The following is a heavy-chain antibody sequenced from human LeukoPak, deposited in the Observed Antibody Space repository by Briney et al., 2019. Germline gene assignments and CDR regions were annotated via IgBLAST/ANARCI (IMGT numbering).Heavy chain of an antibody. J-gene: IGHJ4*02. CDR1: GFTVSSNY. V-gene: IGHV3-66*01. CDR3: AKEANWNGNFDY. Sequence: QSGGSLRLSCAASGFTVSSNYMSWVRQAPGKGLEWVSVIYSGGSTYYADSVKGRFTISRDNSKNTLYLQMDSLRVEDTAVYYCAKEANWNGNFDYWGQGTPVTVSS. CDR2: IYSGGST. D-gene: IGHD1-20*01.